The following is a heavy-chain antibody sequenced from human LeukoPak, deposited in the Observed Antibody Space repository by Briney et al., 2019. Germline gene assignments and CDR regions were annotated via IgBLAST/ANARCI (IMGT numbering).Heavy chain of an antibody. Sequence: SETLSLTCAVYGGSFSGYYWSWIRQPPGKGLEWIGEINHSGSTNYNPSLKSRVTISVDTSKNQFSLKLSSVTAADTAVYYCARQGSLIDYWGQGTLVTVSS. V-gene: IGHV4-34*01. CDR3: ARQGSLIDY. J-gene: IGHJ4*02. D-gene: IGHD1-26*01. CDR1: GGSFSGYY. CDR2: INHSGST.